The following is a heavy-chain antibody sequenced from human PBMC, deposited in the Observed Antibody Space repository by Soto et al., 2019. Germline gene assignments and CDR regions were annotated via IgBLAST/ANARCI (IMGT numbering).Heavy chain of an antibody. D-gene: IGHD3-9*01. CDR2: ISSSGTTM. V-gene: IGHV3-11*01. J-gene: IGHJ6*03. Sequence: GGSLRLSCAASGSTFSDYYMSWIRQAAGKGLEWISYISSSGTTMYNVASVKGRFTVSRDNAKNSLYLQMNSLRAEDTAVYYCARVSGQDGYITGFGFMDVWGKGTTVTVSS. CDR3: ARVSGQDGYITGFGFMDV. CDR1: GSTFSDYY.